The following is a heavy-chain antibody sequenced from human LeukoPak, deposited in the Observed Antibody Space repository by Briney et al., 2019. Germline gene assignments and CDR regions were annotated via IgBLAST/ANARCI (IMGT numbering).Heavy chain of an antibody. D-gene: IGHD4-17*01. J-gene: IGHJ5*02. Sequence: PGGSLRLSCAASGVAFSSHYMTWVRQAPGKGLEGVANINEGGSVQNYVDSVKGRFTVSRDNAKNSLYLQMNSLRVEDTAVYYCARSHYGDLAWGQGTLVTVSS. CDR3: ARSHYGDLA. CDR2: INEGGSVQ. V-gene: IGHV3-7*01. CDR1: GVAFSSHY.